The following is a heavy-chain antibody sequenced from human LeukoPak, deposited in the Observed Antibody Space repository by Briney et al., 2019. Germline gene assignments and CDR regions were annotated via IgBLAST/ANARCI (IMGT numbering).Heavy chain of an antibody. J-gene: IGHJ4*02. CDR2: ISSRSSQI. CDR1: GFTFSSYI. V-gene: IGHV3-21*01. D-gene: IGHD3-22*01. CDR3: ARYSSGFDY. Sequence: GGSLRLSCAASGFTFSSYIMNWVRQAPGKGLEWVSSISSRSSQIYYADSVKGRFTISRDNAKNSLYLQMNSLRAEDTAVYYCARYSSGFDYWGQGTLVTVSA.